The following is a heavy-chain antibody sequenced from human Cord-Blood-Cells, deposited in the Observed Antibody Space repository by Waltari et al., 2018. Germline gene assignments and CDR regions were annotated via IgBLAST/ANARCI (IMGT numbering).Heavy chain of an antibody. Sequence: VQLVQSGAEVKKPGSSVKVSCKASGGTLSSYAIRWVRQAPGKGLEWMGVIIPILGTANYAQKFQGRVTITADESTSTAYMELGSLRSEDTAVYYCASRRNAFDIWGQGTMVTVSS. CDR1: GGTLSSYA. V-gene: IGHV1-69*01. CDR3: ASRRNAFDI. CDR2: IIPILGTA. J-gene: IGHJ3*02.